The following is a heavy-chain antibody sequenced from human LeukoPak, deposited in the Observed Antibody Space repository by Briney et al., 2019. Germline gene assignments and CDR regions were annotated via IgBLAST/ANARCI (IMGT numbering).Heavy chain of an antibody. CDR2: INGSGGTT. CDR1: GFTFKNDA. J-gene: IGHJ4*02. Sequence: GGSLRLSCAASGFTFKNDAMSWVRQAPGKGLEWVSVINGSGGTTFYADSVKGRFTISRDNSKNTLYLQMNSLRAEDTAVYYCAKWGDYDILTGYYDPDYWGQGTLVTVSS. CDR3: AKWGDYDILTGYYDPDY. V-gene: IGHV3-23*01. D-gene: IGHD3-9*01.